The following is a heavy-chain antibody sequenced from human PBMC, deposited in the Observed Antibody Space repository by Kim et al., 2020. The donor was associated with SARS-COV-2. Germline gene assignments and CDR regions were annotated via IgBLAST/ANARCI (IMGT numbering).Heavy chain of an antibody. CDR2: IYSGGST. CDR3: ARDQINGDYVNYYYYGMDV. V-gene: IGHV3-53*01. J-gene: IGHJ6*02. Sequence: GGSLRLSCAASGFTVSSNYMSWVRQAPGKGLEWVSVIYSGGSTYYADSVKGRFTISRDNSKNTLYLQMNSLRAEDTAVYYCARDQINGDYVNYYYYGMDVWGQGTTVTVSS. D-gene: IGHD4-17*01. CDR1: GFTVSSNY.